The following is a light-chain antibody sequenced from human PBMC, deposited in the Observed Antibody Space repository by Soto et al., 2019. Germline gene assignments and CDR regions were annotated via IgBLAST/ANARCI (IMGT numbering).Light chain of an antibody. CDR2: LNSDGSH. Sequence: QLVLTQSPSASASLGASVKLTCTLSSGHSSYAIAWHQQQPEKGPRYLMKLNSDGSHNKGDGIPDRFSGSSSGAERYLTISSLQSEDEADYYCQTWGTGIQVFGGGTKVT. V-gene: IGLV4-69*01. CDR1: SGHSSYA. CDR3: QTWGTGIQV. J-gene: IGLJ2*01.